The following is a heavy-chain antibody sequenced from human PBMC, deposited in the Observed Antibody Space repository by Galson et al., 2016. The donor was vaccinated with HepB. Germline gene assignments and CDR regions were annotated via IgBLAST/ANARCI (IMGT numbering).Heavy chain of an antibody. V-gene: IGHV4-61*02. J-gene: IGHJ1*01. Sequence: TLSLTCSVFGGSINSDPFYWSWIRQPAGKGLEWIGRIYSSGYTDYNPSPKSRVTLSLRPSNNQFSLKLTSVTAADTAVYYCAKEFTYWGQGALVTVSS. CDR1: GGSINSDPFY. CDR3: AKEFTY. CDR2: IYSSGYT.